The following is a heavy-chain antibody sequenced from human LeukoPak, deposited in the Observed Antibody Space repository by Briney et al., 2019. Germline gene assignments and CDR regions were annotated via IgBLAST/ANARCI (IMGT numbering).Heavy chain of an antibody. Sequence: GGSLRLSCVASGFTFSSHWMHWVRQVPGKGLEWVSAISGSGGSTYYADSVKGRFTISRDNSKNTLYLQMNSLRAEDTAVYYCAKDLYYYGSGPHDYWGQGTLVTVSS. CDR1: GFTFSSHW. D-gene: IGHD3-10*01. J-gene: IGHJ4*02. CDR2: ISGSGGST. CDR3: AKDLYYYGSGPHDY. V-gene: IGHV3-23*01.